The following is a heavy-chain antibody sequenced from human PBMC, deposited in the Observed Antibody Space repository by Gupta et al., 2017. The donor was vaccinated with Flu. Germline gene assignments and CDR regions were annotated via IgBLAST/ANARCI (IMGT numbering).Heavy chain of an antibody. CDR3: TRPIFDYGDYGVGGWETYYFDY. J-gene: IGHJ4*02. CDR2: IRSKAYGGTT. V-gene: IGHV3-49*03. D-gene: IGHD4-17*01. CDR1: GFTFGDYA. Sequence: EVQLVESGGGLVQPGRSLRLSCTASGFTFGDYAMSWFRQAPGKGLEWVGFIRSKAYGGTTEYAASVKGRFTISRDDSKSIAYLQMNSLKTEDTAVYYCTRPIFDYGDYGVGGWETYYFDYWGQGTLVTVSS.